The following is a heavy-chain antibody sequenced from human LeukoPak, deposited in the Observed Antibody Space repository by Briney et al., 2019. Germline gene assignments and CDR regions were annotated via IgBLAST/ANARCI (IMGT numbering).Heavy chain of an antibody. Sequence: ASVKVSCKASGYTFTSYYMHWVRQAPGQGLEWMGIINPSGGSTSYAQKFQGRVTMTREMSTSTVYMELSSLRSEDTAVYYCARDSLDDILTGYYTGAFDYWGQGTLVTVSS. J-gene: IGHJ4*02. CDR1: GYTFTSYY. CDR2: INPSGGST. V-gene: IGHV1-46*01. D-gene: IGHD3-9*01. CDR3: ARDSLDDILTGYYTGAFDY.